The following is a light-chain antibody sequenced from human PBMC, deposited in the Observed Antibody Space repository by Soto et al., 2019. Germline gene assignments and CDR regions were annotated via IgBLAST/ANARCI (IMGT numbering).Light chain of an antibody. CDR1: QTIIRY. Sequence: DIQMTQSPSSLSASVGDRVSITCRASQTIIRYLSWYQQKPGKAPKLLISAASSLQSGVSSRFNGSRSGTDFTLTISSLQSDDLATYYCQQTYSTPWTFGLGAKVDIK. CDR2: AAS. CDR3: QQTYSTPWT. J-gene: IGKJ1*01. V-gene: IGKV1-39*01.